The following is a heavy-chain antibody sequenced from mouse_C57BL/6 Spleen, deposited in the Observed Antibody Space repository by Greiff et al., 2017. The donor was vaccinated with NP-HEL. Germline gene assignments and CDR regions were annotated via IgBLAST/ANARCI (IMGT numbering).Heavy chain of an antibody. CDR1: GFTFTDYY. Sequence: EVQLVESGGGLVQPGGSLSLSCAASGFTFTDYYMSWVRQPPGKALEWLGFIRHKANGYTSEYTASVKGPFTISRDNSQHILYLQRNALRAEDSATYYCARLTGYFFAYWGQGTLVTVSA. CDR3: ARLTGYFFAY. J-gene: IGHJ3*01. V-gene: IGHV7-3*01. D-gene: IGHD2-3*01. CDR2: IRHKANGYTS.